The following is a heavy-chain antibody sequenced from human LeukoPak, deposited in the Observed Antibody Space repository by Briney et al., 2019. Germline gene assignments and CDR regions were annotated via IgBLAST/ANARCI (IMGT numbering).Heavy chain of an antibody. J-gene: IGHJ6*02. V-gene: IGHV3-66*01. CDR2: IYTGGTT. CDR3: AKDSTASGSYYGMDI. D-gene: IGHD5-12*01. CDR1: GFTVSSQY. Sequence: GGSLRLSCAASGFTVSSQYMSWVRQAPGKGLEWVSVIYTGGTTHYADSVKGRFTISRDNAKNTLYLQMNSLRAEDTAVYSCAKDSTASGSYYGMDIWGQGTTVTVSS.